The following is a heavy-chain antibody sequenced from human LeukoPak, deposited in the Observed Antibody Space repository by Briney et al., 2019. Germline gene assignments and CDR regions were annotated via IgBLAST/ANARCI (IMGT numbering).Heavy chain of an antibody. D-gene: IGHD3-22*01. CDR3: ARDRTMIVVALDY. V-gene: IGHV3-23*01. CDR1: GFTFSNYA. CDR2: ISGGGYSK. Sequence: GGSLRLSCAASGFTFSNYAMSWVRQAPGLGLEWVSGISGGGYSKYYADSVKGRFTIPRENAKNTLYLQMNSLRAEDTAVYYCARDRTMIVVALDYWGQGTLVTVSS. J-gene: IGHJ4*02.